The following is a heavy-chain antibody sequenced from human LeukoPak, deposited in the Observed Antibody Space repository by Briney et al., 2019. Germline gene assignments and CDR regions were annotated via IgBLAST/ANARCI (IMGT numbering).Heavy chain of an antibody. CDR2: ISAYSTYNGNT. D-gene: IGHD5-12*01. CDR1: GYTFTSYG. J-gene: IGHJ4*02. CDR3: TRDLGQWLLQGIFFDY. V-gene: IGHV1-18*01. Sequence: ASVKVSCKASGYTFTSYGISWVRQAPGQGPEWMGWISAYSTYNGNTNYAQKFQGRITMTTDTSTSTAYMELRSLKSDDTALYYCTRDLGQWLLQGIFFDYWGLGTLVTVSS.